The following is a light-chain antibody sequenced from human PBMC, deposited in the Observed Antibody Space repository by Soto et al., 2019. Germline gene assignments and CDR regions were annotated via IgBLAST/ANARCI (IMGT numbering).Light chain of an antibody. CDR3: LQDINYPWT. V-gene: IGKV1-6*01. CDR1: QGIGNA. CDR2: GAS. Sequence: PMTPSPSSPSASVGASVTISFRTRQGIGNALGWYQQKPGKPPKVLIYGASNLQSGVPPRFSGSGSGTDFTLAISSLQPEDSATYYCLQDINYPWTFGQGTKVAIK. J-gene: IGKJ1*01.